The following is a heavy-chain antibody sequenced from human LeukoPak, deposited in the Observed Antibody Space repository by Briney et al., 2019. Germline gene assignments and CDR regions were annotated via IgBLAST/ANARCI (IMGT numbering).Heavy chain of an antibody. Sequence: GESLRLSCAASGFTFTTYWMSWVRQAPGKGLEWVANINQDGTEKFYVDSVKGRFTISRDNAKNSLFLQMNSLRVEDTAVYYCAKVAKYYYGSETYYFFEHWGQGTPVTASS. CDR2: INQDGTEK. J-gene: IGHJ4*02. CDR3: AKVAKYYYGSETYYFFEH. CDR1: GFTFTTYW. D-gene: IGHD3-10*01. V-gene: IGHV3-7*01.